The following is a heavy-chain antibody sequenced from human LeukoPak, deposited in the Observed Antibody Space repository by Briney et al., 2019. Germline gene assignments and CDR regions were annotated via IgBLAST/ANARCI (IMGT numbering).Heavy chain of an antibody. V-gene: IGHV1-2*02. CDR3: ARYCSGGSCSTGLDY. CDR2: INPNSGDT. D-gene: IGHD2-15*01. J-gene: IGHJ4*02. CDR1: GYTFTGYY. Sequence: ASVKVSCKASGYTFTGYYMHWVRQAPGQGLEWMGWINPNSGDTNYAQKFQGRVTMTRDTSISTAYMELSRLRSDDTAVYYCARYCSGGSCSTGLDYWGQGTLVTVSS.